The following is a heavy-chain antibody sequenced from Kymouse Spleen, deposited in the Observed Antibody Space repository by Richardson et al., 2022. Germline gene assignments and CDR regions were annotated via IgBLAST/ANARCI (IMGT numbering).Heavy chain of an antibody. CDR2: IYYSGST. CDR1: GGSISSSSYY. Sequence: QLQLQESGPGLVKPSETLSLTCTVSGGSISSSSYYWGWIRQPPGKGLEWIGSIYYSGSTYYNPSLKSRVTISVDTSKNQFSLKLSSVTAADTAVYYCASMVRGVILHAFDIWGQGTMVTVSS. V-gene: IGHV4-39*01. CDR3: ASMVRGVILHAFDI. D-gene: IGHD3-10*01. J-gene: IGHJ3*02.